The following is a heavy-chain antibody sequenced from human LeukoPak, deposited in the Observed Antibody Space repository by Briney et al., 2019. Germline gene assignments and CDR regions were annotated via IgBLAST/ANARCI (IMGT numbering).Heavy chain of an antibody. CDR2: IYYSGST. CDR1: GGSISSYY. Sequence: PSETLSLTCTVSGGSISSYYWSWIRQPPGKGLEWVGYIYYSGSTNYNPSLKSRVTISVDTSKNQFSLKLSSVTAADTAVYYCARIPPGDYWGQGTLVTVSS. J-gene: IGHJ4*02. D-gene: IGHD3-10*01. V-gene: IGHV4-59*01. CDR3: ARIPPGDY.